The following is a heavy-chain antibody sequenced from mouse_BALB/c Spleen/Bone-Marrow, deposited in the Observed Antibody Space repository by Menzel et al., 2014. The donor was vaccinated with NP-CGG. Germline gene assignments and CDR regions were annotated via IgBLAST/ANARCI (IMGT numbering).Heavy chain of an antibody. D-gene: IGHD1-3*01. CDR2: IWSGGST. Sequence: QVQLKQSGPGLVKPSQSLSITCTVSGFSLTSYGVHWVRQSPGKGLEWLGVIWSGGSTDYNAAFISRLSISKDNSKSQVFFKMNSLQANDTAIYYCARRKSGKEYFDYWGQGTTLTVSS. CDR3: ARRKSGKEYFDY. CDR1: GFSLTSYG. V-gene: IGHV2-2*02. J-gene: IGHJ2*01.